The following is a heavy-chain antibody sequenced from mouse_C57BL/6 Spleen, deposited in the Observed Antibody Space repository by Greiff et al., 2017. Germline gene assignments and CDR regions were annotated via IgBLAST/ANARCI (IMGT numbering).Heavy chain of an antibody. Sequence: VMLVESGPELVKPGASVKISCKASGYAFSSSWMHWVKQRPGKGLEWIGRIYPGDGDTHYNGKFTGKATLTADKSSSTAYMQLSSLTSEDSAVYFCARWALLELRDAMDYWGQGTSVTVSS. CDR1: GYAFSSSW. CDR3: ARWALLELRDAMDY. D-gene: IGHD1-1*01. J-gene: IGHJ4*01. CDR2: IYPGDGDT. V-gene: IGHV1-82*01.